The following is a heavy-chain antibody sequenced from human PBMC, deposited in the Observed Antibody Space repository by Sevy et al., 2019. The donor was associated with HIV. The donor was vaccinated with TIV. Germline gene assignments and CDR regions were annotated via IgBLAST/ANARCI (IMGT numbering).Heavy chain of an antibody. CDR1: GFTFGDYA. Sequence: GGSLRLSCTGSGFTFGDYAVSWVRQAPGKGLEWVGLIRSKIFGGTTEFAASVKGRFKISRDDSKSIAYLEMNSLKSEDTAVYYCTRDQSQQVVRPHCDYWGQGTLVTVSS. V-gene: IGHV3-49*04. J-gene: IGHJ4*02. CDR2: IRSKIFGGTT. D-gene: IGHD6-13*01. CDR3: TRDQSQQVVRPHCDY.